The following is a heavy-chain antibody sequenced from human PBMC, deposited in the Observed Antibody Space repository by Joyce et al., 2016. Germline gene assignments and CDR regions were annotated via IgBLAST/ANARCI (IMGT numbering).Heavy chain of an antibody. V-gene: IGHV1-18*01. J-gene: IGHJ3*02. D-gene: IGHD3-3*02. CDR1: GYTFTSYG. CDR2: ISADNGNT. CDR3: ARDSPLEDGFDI. Sequence: QVQLVQSGVEVKKPGASVKVSCKASGYTFTSYGISWVRQAPGQGLEWMGWISADNGNTNYAQKFKGRVTMTTDTSTNTAYMELRSLRSDDTAVYYCARDSPLEDGFDIWGQGTMVTVSS.